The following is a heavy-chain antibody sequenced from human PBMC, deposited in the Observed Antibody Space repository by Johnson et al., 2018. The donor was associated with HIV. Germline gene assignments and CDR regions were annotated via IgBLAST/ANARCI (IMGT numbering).Heavy chain of an antibody. D-gene: IGHD6-13*01. CDR2: ISYDGSDK. Sequence: QVQLVESEGGVVQPGRSLRLSCAASGFTFSSYAMHWVRRAPGKGLEWVAVISYDGSDKYYADSVKGRFTISRDNSKNTLYLQMNSLRAEDTAVYYCARYQAAAGGEAFDIWGQGTMVTVSS. CDR3: ARYQAAAGGEAFDI. CDR1: GFTFSSYA. J-gene: IGHJ3*02. V-gene: IGHV3-30*04.